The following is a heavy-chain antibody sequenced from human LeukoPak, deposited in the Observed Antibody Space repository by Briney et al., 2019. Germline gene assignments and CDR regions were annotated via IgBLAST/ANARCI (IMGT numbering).Heavy chain of an antibody. V-gene: IGHV4-39*01. CDR3: ARRKRAAMSSFDY. Sequence: SETLSLTCTVSGGSISSSSYYWGWIRQPPGKGLEWIGSIYYSGSTYYNPSLKSRVTISVDTSKNQFSLKLSSVTAADTAVYYCARRKRAAMSSFDYWGQGTLVTVFS. CDR1: GGSISSSSYY. CDR2: IYYSGST. J-gene: IGHJ4*02. D-gene: IGHD2-2*01.